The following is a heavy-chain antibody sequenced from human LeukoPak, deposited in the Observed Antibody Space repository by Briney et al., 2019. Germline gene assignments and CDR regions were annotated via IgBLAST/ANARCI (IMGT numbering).Heavy chain of an antibody. J-gene: IGHJ4*02. V-gene: IGHV1-18*01. D-gene: IGHD4-17*01. CDR2: ISVYNGDT. CDR1: GYTSSSHG. Sequence: ASVKVSFKSSGYTSSSHGFTWGRQAHGQGLGWVGWISVYNGDTRYAPKLHERITITTDTSTNTVYMELRNLRSDDTAVYYCARVWDYGDRTKADYWGQGTRVTVSS. CDR3: ARVWDYGDRTKADY.